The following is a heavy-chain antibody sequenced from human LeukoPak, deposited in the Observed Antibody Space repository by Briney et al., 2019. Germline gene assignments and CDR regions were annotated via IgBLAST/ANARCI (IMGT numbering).Heavy chain of an antibody. CDR3: ARAVLRGGKKYYFDY. CDR1: GGSFSGYY. Sequence: PSETLSLTCAVYGGSFSGYYWSWIRQPLGKGLEWIGEINHSGSTNYNPSLKSRVTISVDTSKNQFSLKLSSVTAADTAVYYCARAVLRGGKKYYFDYWGQGTLVTVSS. D-gene: IGHD3-10*01. CDR2: INHSGST. V-gene: IGHV4-34*01. J-gene: IGHJ4*02.